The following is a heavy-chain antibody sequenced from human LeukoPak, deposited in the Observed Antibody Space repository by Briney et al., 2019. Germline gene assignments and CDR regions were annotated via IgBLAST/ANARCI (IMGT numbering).Heavy chain of an antibody. CDR3: ARAAYCGGDCYFDY. D-gene: IGHD2-21*02. V-gene: IGHV1-2*02. J-gene: IGHJ4*02. CDR1: GYTFTGYY. Sequence: ASVKVSCKASGYTFTGYYMHWVRQAPGQGLEWMGWINPNSGDTNYAQKFQGRVTMTSDTSISTAYMELSRLRADDTAVYYCARAAYCGGDCYFDYWGQGTLVTVSS. CDR2: INPNSGDT.